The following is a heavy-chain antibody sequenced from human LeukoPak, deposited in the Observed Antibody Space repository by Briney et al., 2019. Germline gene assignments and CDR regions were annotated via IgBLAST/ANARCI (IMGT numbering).Heavy chain of an antibody. V-gene: IGHV3-7*01. CDR3: WCRVSDI. Sequence: PGGSLRLSCAASGFTFSNYWMSWVRQAPGKGLEWLANIRQDGNEKYYVDSVKGRFTISRDNAKNSLYLQMDNLRVEDTAVYHCWCRVSDIWGQGTVVAVSS. CDR1: GFTFSNYW. J-gene: IGHJ3*02. D-gene: IGHD4/OR15-4a*01. CDR2: IRQDGNEK.